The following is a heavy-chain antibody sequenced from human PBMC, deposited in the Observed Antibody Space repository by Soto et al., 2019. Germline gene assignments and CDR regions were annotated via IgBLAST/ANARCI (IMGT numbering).Heavy chain of an antibody. D-gene: IGHD6-19*01. CDR3: AKDRASGRHYYYYGMDV. CDR2: ISYDGSNK. V-gene: IGHV3-30*18. CDR1: GFTFSSYG. J-gene: IGHJ6*02. Sequence: QVQLVESGGGVVQPGRSLRLSCAASGFTFSSYGMHWVRQAPGKGLEWGAVISYDGSNKYYADSVKGRFTISRDNSKNTLYLQMNSLRAEDTAVYYCAKDRASGRHYYYYGMDVWGQGTTVTVSS.